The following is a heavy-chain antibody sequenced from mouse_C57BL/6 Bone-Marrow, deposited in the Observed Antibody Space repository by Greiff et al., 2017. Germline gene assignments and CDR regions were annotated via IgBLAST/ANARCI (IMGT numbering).Heavy chain of an antibody. CDR3: ARGYFYY. CDR2: INPSSGYT. J-gene: IGHJ2*01. V-gene: IGHV1-7*01. Sequence: QVQLQQSGAELAKPGASVKLSCKASGYTFTSYWMHWVKQRPGQGLEWIGYINPSSGYTKYNQTFKDRATLTADKSASTAYMPLSSLTYEDAAVYYCARGYFYYWGQGTTLTVSS. CDR1: GYTFTSYW.